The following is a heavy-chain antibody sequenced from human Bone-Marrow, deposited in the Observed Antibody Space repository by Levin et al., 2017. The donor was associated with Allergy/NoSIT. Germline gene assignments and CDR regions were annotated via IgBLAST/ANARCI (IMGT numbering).Heavy chain of an antibody. J-gene: IGHJ5*02. V-gene: IGHV1-8*01. Sequence: ASVKVSCKASGYTFTSYDINWVRQATGQGLEWMGWMNPNSGNTGYAQKFQGRVTMTRNTSISTAYMELSSLRSEDTAVYYCARGEIHGYDFWSGYYGSWFDPWGQGTLVTVSS. CDR2: MNPNSGNT. CDR3: ARGEIHGYDFWSGYYGSWFDP. CDR1: GYTFTSYD. D-gene: IGHD3-3*01.